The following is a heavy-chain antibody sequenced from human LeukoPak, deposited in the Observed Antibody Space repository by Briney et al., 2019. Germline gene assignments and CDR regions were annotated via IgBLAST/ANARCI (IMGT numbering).Heavy chain of an antibody. Sequence: SETLSLTCTVSGGSISSSSYYWGWIRQPPGKGLEWIGSIYYSGSTYYNPSLKSRVTISVDTSKNQFSLKLSSVTAADTAVYYCARAKGTFWSGYHYYYYYMDVWGKGTTVTVSS. CDR3: ARAKGTFWSGYHYYYYYMDV. D-gene: IGHD3-3*01. CDR2: IYYSGST. CDR1: GGSISSSSYY. V-gene: IGHV4-39*07. J-gene: IGHJ6*03.